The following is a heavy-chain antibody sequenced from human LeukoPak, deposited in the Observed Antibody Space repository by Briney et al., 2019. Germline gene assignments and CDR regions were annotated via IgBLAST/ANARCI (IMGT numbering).Heavy chain of an antibody. CDR2: ISSNGGST. CDR3: ARSAVRRSFDY. V-gene: IGHV3-64*01. Sequence: PGRSLRLSCAASGFTFSSYAMHWVRQAPGKGLEYVSAISSNGGSTYYANSVKGRFTISRDNSKNTLYLQMGSLRAEDMAVYYCARSAVRRSFDYWGQGTLVTVSS. J-gene: IGHJ4*02. CDR1: GFTFSSYA. D-gene: IGHD3-16*01.